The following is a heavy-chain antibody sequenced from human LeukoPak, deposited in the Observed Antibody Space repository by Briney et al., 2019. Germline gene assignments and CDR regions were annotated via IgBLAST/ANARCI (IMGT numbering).Heavy chain of an antibody. CDR1: GFTFSSYW. V-gene: IGHV3-7*01. CDR3: ARDLYIVVVPAAIRGDFDY. CDR2: IKQDGREK. Sequence: GGSLRLSCAASGFTFSSYWMSWVRQAPGKGLEWVANIKQDGREKYYVDSVKGRFTISRDNAKNSLYLQMNSLRAEDTAVYYCARDLYIVVVPAAIRGDFDYWGQGTLVTVSS. J-gene: IGHJ4*02. D-gene: IGHD2-2*02.